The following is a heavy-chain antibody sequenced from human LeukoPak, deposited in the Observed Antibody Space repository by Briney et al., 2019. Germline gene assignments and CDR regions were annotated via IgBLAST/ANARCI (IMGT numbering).Heavy chain of an antibody. CDR2: IYYSGST. V-gene: IGHV4-59*01. D-gene: IGHD7-27*01. CDR1: GGSISSYY. Sequence: SETLSLTCTVSGGSISSYYWSWIRQPPGKGLEWIGYIYYSGSTNYNPSLKSRVTISVDTSKNQFSLKLSSVTAADTAMYYCARRESSGEGPYYFKYWGQGTLVIVSS. J-gene: IGHJ4*02. CDR3: ARRESSGEGPYYFKY.